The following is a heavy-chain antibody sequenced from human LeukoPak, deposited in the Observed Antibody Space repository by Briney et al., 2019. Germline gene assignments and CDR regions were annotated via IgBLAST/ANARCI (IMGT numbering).Heavy chain of an antibody. CDR2: ISGSGGST. D-gene: IGHD3-22*01. V-gene: IGHV3-23*01. CDR1: GFTFSSYG. J-gene: IGHJ4*02. CDR3: AKGDYYDSSGYYFGSQNFDY. Sequence: GGTLRLSCAASGFTFSSYGMSWVRQAPGKGLEWVSAISGSGGSTYYADSVKGRFTISRDNSKNTLYLQMNSLRAEDTAVYYCAKGDYYDSSGYYFGSQNFDYWGQGTLVTVSS.